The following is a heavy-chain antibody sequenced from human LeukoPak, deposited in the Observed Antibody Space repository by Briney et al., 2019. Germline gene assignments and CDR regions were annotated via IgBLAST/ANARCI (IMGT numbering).Heavy chain of an antibody. CDR1: GFTFSSYG. Sequence: GGSLRLSCAASGFTFSSYGMSWVRQAPGKGLEWVSAISGSGGSTYYADSVKGRFTISRDNAKNSLYLQMNSLRAEDTAVYYCAVLGITMIGGVWGKGTTVTIS. CDR2: ISGSGGST. D-gene: IGHD3-10*02. CDR3: AVLGITMIGGV. V-gene: IGHV3-23*01. J-gene: IGHJ6*03.